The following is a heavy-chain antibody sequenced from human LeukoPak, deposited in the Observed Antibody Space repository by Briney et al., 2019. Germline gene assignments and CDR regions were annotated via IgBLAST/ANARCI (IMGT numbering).Heavy chain of an antibody. CDR3: ARGIPNYYFDY. CDR2: IGTAGDT. CDR1: GFTFSSYD. V-gene: IGHV3-13*01. Sequence: PGGSLRLSCAASGFTFSSYDMPWVRQATGKGLEWVSAIGTAGDTYYPGSVKGRFTISRENAKNSLYLQMNSLRAGDTAVYYCARGIPNYYFDYWGQGTLVTVSS. J-gene: IGHJ4*02. D-gene: IGHD2-2*01.